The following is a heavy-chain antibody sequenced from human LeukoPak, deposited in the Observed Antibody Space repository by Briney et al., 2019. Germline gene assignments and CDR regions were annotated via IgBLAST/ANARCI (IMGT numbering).Heavy chain of an antibody. D-gene: IGHD1-7*01. Sequence: GRSLRLSCAASGFTFSSYAMHWVRQAPGKGLEWVAVISYDGSNKYYADSVKGRFTISRDNSKNTLYLQMNSLRAEDTAVYYCEREDWNYDGYFDYWGQGTLVTVSS. V-gene: IGHV3-30-3*01. J-gene: IGHJ4*02. CDR2: ISYDGSNK. CDR3: EREDWNYDGYFDY. CDR1: GFTFSSYA.